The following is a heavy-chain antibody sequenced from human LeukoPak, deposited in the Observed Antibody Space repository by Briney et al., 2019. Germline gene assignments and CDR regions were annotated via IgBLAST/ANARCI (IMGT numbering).Heavy chain of an antibody. CDR1: GYTFTSYD. V-gene: IGHV1-8*03. CDR3: VKDSGKFYMDV. CDR2: MNPNSGNT. Sequence: ASVKVSCKASGYTFTSYDINWVRQATGQGLEWMGWMNPNSGNTGYAQKFQGRVTITRNTSISTAYMELSSLRAEDTAVYYCVKDSGKFYMDVWGKGTTVTISS. D-gene: IGHD3-10*01. J-gene: IGHJ6*03.